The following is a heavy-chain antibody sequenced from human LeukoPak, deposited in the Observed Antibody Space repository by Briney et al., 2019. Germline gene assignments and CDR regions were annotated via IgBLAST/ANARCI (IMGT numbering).Heavy chain of an antibody. CDR3: AKARGSRYCSGGSCYGYFDY. V-gene: IGHV3-9*01. CDR1: GFTFDDYA. J-gene: IGHJ4*02. Sequence: GGSLRLSCAASGFTFDDYAMHWVRQAPGKGLEWVSGISWNSGSIGYADSVKGRFTISRDNAKNSLYLQMNSLRAGDTALYYCAKARGSRYCSGGSCYGYFDYWGQGTLVTVSS. D-gene: IGHD2-15*01. CDR2: ISWNSGSI.